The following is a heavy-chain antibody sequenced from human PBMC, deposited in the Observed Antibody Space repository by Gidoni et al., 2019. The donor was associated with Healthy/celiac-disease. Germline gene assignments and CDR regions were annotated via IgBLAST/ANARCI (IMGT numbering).Heavy chain of an antibody. CDR1: GGTFSSDS. CDR3: ARSAGSSFQNRRGFDY. V-gene: IGHV1-69*01. Sequence: QVQLVQSGAEVKKPASSVKISFKATGGTFSSDSISWVRQAPGQGLELMGGIITIFGTTNYAQKFQGRVTITAVESTSTDYMELSSLGSEDTAVYYCARSAGSSFQNRRGFDYWGQGTLVTVSS. J-gene: IGHJ4*02. D-gene: IGHD6-6*01. CDR2: IITIFGTT.